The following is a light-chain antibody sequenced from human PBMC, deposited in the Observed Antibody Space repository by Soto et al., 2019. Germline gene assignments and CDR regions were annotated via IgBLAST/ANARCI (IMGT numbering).Light chain of an antibody. V-gene: IGKV3-20*01. CDR2: GIS. Sequence: EVVLPQSPGPLSLSPGERAALSCRASQSLTYNYLAWFQQKPGQAPRLLIYGISNRATGIPDRFSGSGSGTDFTLTISRLEPEDFAVYYCQRYGSSPPWTFGQGTKVEIK. CDR3: QRYGSSPPWT. J-gene: IGKJ1*01. CDR1: QSLTYNY.